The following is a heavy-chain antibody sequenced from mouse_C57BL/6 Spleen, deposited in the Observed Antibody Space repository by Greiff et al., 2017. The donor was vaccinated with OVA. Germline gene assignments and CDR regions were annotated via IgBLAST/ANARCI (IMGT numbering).Heavy chain of an antibody. CDR2: ISYDGSN. CDR1: GYSITSGYY. D-gene: IGHD1-1*01. CDR3: ARDHDYGSSYGY. V-gene: IGHV3-6*01. Sequence: VQLKESGPGLVKPSQSLSLTCSVTGYSITSGYYWNWIRQFPGNKLEWMGYISYDGSNNYNPSLKNRISITRDTSKNQFFLKLNSVTTEDTATYYCARDHDYGSSYGYWGQGTTLTVSS. J-gene: IGHJ2*01.